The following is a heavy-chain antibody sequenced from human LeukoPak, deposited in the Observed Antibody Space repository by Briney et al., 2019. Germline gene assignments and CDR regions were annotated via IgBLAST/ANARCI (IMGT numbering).Heavy chain of an antibody. V-gene: IGHV1-2*02. CDR2: INPNSGGT. Sequence: ASVKVSCKASGYIFTGYYMHWVRQAPGQGLEWMGWINPNSGGTNYAQKFQGRVTMTRDTSISTAYMELSRLRSDDTAVYYCARLSSSGTTPYDYWGQGTLVTVSS. D-gene: IGHD1-1*01. J-gene: IGHJ4*02. CDR1: GYIFTGYY. CDR3: ARLSSSGTTPYDY.